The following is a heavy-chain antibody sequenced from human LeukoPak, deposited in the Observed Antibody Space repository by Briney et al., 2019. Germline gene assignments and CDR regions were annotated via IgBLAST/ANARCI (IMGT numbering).Heavy chain of an antibody. J-gene: IGHJ4*02. CDR3: ARDKSGRMWETQYYFDY. D-gene: IGHD1-26*01. CDR2: ISSSGSTI. Sequence: GGSLRLSCTASGFTFGDYAMSWVRQAPGKGLEWVSYISSSGSTIYYADSVKGRFTISRDNAKNSLYLQMNSLRAEDTAVYYCARDKSGRMWETQYYFDYWGQGTLVTVSS. CDR1: GFTFGDYA. V-gene: IGHV3-11*04.